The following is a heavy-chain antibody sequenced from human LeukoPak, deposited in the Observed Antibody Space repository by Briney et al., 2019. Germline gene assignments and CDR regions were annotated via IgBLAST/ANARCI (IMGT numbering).Heavy chain of an antibody. V-gene: IGHV4-34*01. D-gene: IGHD6-13*01. J-gene: IGHJ4*02. CDR2: INHSGST. CDR1: GGSFSGYY. CDR3: ARIAAAGTY. Sequence: SETLSLTCAVYGGSFSGYYWSWIRQPPGKGLEWIGEINHSGSTNYNPSLKSRATISVDTSKNQFSLKLSSVTAADTAVYYCARIAAAGTYWGQGTLVTVSS.